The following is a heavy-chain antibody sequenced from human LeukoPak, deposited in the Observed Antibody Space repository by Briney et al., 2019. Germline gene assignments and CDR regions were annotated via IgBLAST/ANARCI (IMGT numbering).Heavy chain of an antibody. CDR2: IYSGGST. D-gene: IGHD3-9*01. V-gene: IGHV3-53*01. CDR1: GFTVSSNY. CDR3: AIDGITIFHGALDI. Sequence: PGGSLRLSCAASGFTVSSNYMSWVRQAPGKGLEWVSVIYSGGSTYYADSVKGRFTISRDNSKNTLYLQMNSLRAEDTAVYYCAIDGITIFHGALDIWGQGTMVSVSS. J-gene: IGHJ3*02.